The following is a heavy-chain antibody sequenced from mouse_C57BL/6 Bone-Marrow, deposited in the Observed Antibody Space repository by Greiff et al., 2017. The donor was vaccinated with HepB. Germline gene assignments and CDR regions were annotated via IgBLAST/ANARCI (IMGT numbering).Heavy chain of an antibody. CDR3: ARNYYGSRFYAMDY. D-gene: IGHD1-1*01. V-gene: IGHV5-16*01. CDR1: GFTFSDYY. J-gene: IGHJ4*01. Sequence: EVKVVESEGGLVQPGSSMKLSCTASGFTFSDYYMAWVRQVPEKGLEWVANINYDGSSTYYLDSLKSRFIISRDNAKNILYLQMSSLKSEDTATYYCARNYYGSRFYAMDYWGQGTSVTVSS. CDR2: INYDGSST.